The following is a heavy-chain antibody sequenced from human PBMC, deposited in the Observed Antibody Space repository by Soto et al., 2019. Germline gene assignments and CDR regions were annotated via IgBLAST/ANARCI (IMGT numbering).Heavy chain of an antibody. CDR2: IYHSGITGST. CDR1: GASISSYY. D-gene: IGHD6-6*01. V-gene: IGHV4-59*01. J-gene: IGHJ5*02. Sequence: SETLPLTXTVSGASISSYYWTWIRQPPGKGLEWIGYIYHSGITGSTNYSPSLKSRVTISVDTSKDQFSLILRSVTAADTAVYYCAGFSSSSLVDWFDPWGQGTLVTVSS. CDR3: AGFSSSSLVDWFDP.